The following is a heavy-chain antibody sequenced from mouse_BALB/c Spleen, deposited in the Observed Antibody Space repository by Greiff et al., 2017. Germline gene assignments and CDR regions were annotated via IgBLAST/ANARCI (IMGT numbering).Heavy chain of an antibody. CDR3: ARNDYDY. J-gene: IGHJ2*01. Sequence: VQLQQPGAELVKPGASVKLSCKASGYTFTSYWMHWVKQRPGQGLEWIGEINPSNGRTNYNEKFKSKATLTVDKSSSTAYMQLSSLTSEDSAVYYCARNDYDYWGQGTTLTVSS. D-gene: IGHD2-4*01. CDR1: GYTFTSYW. CDR2: INPSNGRT. V-gene: IGHV1S81*02.